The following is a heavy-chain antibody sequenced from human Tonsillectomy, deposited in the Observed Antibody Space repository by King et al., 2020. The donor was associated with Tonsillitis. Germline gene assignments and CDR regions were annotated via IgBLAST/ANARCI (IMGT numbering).Heavy chain of an antibody. Sequence: VQLVESGGGLVQPGGSLRLSCAASGFSLSTYWMTWVRQAPGKGLEWVANIRRDGSLKYYVDSVEGRFTVSRDNAKNSVYLQMNSLIAEDTAVYYCARYTTPYESNIYYDFFDIWGQGTMVTVFS. CDR2: IRRDGSLK. V-gene: IGHV3-7*01. CDR3: ARYTTPYESNIYYDFFDI. J-gene: IGHJ3*02. D-gene: IGHD3-22*01. CDR1: GFSLSTYW.